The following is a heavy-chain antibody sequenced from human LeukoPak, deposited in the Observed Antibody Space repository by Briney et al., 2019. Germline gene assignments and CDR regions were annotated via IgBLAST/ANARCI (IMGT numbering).Heavy chain of an antibody. V-gene: IGHV4-34*01. CDR2: INQSGST. D-gene: IGHD2-2*01. Sequence: SETLSLTCAVYGGSFSGYYWSWIRQPPGKGLEWIGEINQSGSTNYNPSLKSRVTISVDTSKNQFSLKLSSVTAADTAVYYCARLIVVVPAANQGVDYWGQGTLVTVSS. J-gene: IGHJ4*02. CDR3: ARLIVVVPAANQGVDY. CDR1: GGSFSGYY.